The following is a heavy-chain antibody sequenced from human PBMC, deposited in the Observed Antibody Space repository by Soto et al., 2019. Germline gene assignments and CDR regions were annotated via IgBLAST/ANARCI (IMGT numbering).Heavy chain of an antibody. V-gene: IGHV1-18*04. D-gene: IGHD3-3*01. CDR1: GYTFTSYG. Sequence: VASVKVSCKASGYTFTSYGISWVRQAPGQGLEWMGWISAYNGNTNYAQKLQGRVTMTTDTSTSTAYMELRSLRYDDTAVYYCARDVAYYDFSSGYYKYSPPSDGMDVWGQGTTVTVS. J-gene: IGHJ6*02. CDR2: ISAYNGNT. CDR3: ARDVAYYDFSSGYYKYSPPSDGMDV.